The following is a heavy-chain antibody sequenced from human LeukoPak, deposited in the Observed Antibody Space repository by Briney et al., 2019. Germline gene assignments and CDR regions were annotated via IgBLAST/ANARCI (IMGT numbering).Heavy chain of an antibody. CDR3: ARDLAAGGTYPHY. D-gene: IGHD6-13*01. CDR2: IYSDGST. J-gene: IGHJ4*02. CDR1: GFTVSSNY. Sequence: GGPLRLSCAASGFTVSSNYMSWVRQAPGKGPEWVSVIYSDGSTYYADSVKGRFTISRDTSKNTLYLQMNSLRTEDTAVNYCARDLAAGGTYPHYWGQGTLVSVSS. V-gene: IGHV3-53*01.